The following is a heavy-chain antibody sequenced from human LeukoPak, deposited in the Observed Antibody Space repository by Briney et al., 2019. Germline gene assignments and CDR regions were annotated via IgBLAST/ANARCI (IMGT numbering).Heavy chain of an antibody. CDR2: INHSGSS. D-gene: IGHD1-26*01. V-gene: IGHV4-34*01. J-gene: IGHJ4*02. CDR1: GGSFSGYF. CDR3: AREHRDVGATVDY. Sequence: SETLSLTCTVYGGSFSGYFRSWIRQPPGKGLEWIGEINHSGSSNYNPSLKSRVTISVDTSKNQFSLRLSSVTAADTAVYYCAREHRDVGATVDYWGQGTLVTVSS.